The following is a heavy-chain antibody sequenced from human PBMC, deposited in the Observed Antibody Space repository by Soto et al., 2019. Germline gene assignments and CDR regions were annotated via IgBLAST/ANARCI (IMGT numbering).Heavy chain of an antibody. CDR3: ARDMVRGSQGVFDI. D-gene: IGHD3-10*01. CDR1: GGSISSYY. CDR2: IYYSGST. V-gene: IGHV4-59*01. J-gene: IGHJ3*02. Sequence: SETLSLTCTVSGGSISSYYWSWIRQPPGKGLEWIGYIYYSGSTNYNPSLKSRVTISVDTSKNQFSLKLSSVTAADTAVYYCARDMVRGSQGVFDIWGQGTMVTVSS.